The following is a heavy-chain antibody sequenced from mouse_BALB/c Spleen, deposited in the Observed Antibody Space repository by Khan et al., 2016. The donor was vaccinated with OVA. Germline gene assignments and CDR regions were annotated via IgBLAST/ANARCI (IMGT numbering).Heavy chain of an antibody. J-gene: IGHJ2*01. V-gene: IGHV3-2*02. CDR1: GYSITSGYA. CDR2: ISYSGGT. D-gene: IGHD1-1*01. Sequence: EVQLVESGPGLVKPSQSLSLTCTVTGYSITSGYAWNWNRQFPGNKLEWMGYISYSGGTSYNPSLKSRTTITRDTSKNQFFLQLNSVTTEDTATYDCARGNYYGYYFDYWGQGTILTVSS. CDR3: ARGNYYGYYFDY.